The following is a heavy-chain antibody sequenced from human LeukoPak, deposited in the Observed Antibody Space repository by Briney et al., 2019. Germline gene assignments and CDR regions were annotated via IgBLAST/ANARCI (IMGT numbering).Heavy chain of an antibody. V-gene: IGHV1-24*01. D-gene: IGHD3-16*01. Sequence: APVKVSCKVSGYTLTELSMHWVRQAPGKGLEWMGGFDPEDGETIYAQKLQGRVTMTTDTSTSTAYMELRSLRSDDTAVYYCALIPGGGRYYFDYWGQGTLVTVSS. CDR3: ALIPGGGRYYFDY. CDR1: GYTLTELS. J-gene: IGHJ4*02. CDR2: FDPEDGET.